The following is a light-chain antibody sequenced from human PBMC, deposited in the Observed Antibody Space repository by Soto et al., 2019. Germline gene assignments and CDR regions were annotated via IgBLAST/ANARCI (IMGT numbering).Light chain of an antibody. CDR3: SSSTDTSIL. CDR1: SSDFGDHKS. CDR2: EVN. V-gene: IGLV2-14*01. Sequence: QSALTQAASVSGSPGQSITISCTGASSDFGDHKSVSWYQHHPGKAPKLIIYEVNYRPSGVSSRFSGSRSGNTASLTISGLQAEDEAPYYCSSSTDTSILFGGGTQLTVL. J-gene: IGLJ2*01.